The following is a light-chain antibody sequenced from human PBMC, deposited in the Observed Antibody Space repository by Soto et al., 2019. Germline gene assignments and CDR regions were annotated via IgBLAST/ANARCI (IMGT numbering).Light chain of an antibody. J-gene: IGKJ2*01. CDR1: QDIQNY. V-gene: IGKV1-33*01. CDR3: QQHHDFPYT. Sequence: DIQMTQSPSSLSASVGDRVTITCQASQDIQNYINWYQHTPGKAPKLLIFDASNLQPGVASRFSGRASGTDFFPTISSLHPEDFATYFCQQHHDFPYTFGQGTKVDIK. CDR2: DAS.